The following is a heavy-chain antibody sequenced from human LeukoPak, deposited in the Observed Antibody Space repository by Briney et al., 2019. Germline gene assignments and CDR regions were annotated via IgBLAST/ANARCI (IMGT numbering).Heavy chain of an antibody. CDR1: GGSISSGGYY. CDR2: IYYSGST. CDR3: ARVGGSGSYPLDY. Sequence: SETLSLTCTVSGGSISSGGYYWSWIRQHPGKGPEWIGYIYYSGSTYYNPSLKSRVTISVDTSKNQFSLKLSSVTAADTAVYYCARVGGSGSYPLDYWGQGTLVTVSS. J-gene: IGHJ4*02. V-gene: IGHV4-31*03. D-gene: IGHD3-10*01.